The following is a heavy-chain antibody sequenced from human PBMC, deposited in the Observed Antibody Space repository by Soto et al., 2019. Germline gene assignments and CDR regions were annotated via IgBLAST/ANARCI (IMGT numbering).Heavy chain of an antibody. CDR3: ARERFAEFDY. Sequence: GGSLRLSCAASGFTFSSYSMNWVRQAPGKGLEWVSYISSSSSTIYYADSVKGRFTISRDNAKNSLYLQMNSLRAEDTAVYYCARERFAEFDYWGPGTLVTVSS. J-gene: IGHJ4*02. CDR1: GFTFSSYS. V-gene: IGHV3-48*01. CDR2: ISSSSSTI.